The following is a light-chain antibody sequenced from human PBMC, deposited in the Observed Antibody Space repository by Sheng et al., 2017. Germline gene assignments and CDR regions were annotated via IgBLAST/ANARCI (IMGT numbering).Light chain of an antibody. V-gene: IGLV3-1*01. CDR3: QAWDSSTGGYVV. J-gene: IGLJ2*01. CDR2: QDN. CDR1: KLGDNY. Sequence: SYELTQPPSVSVSPGQTASITCSGDKLGDNYASWYQQKPGQSPVLVIYQDNKRPSGIPERFSGSSSGDTATLTISGTQAMDEADYYCQAWDSSTGGYVVFGGGTKLTVL.